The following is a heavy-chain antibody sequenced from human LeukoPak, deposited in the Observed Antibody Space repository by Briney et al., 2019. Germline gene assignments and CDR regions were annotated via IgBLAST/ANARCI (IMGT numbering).Heavy chain of an antibody. J-gene: IGHJ4*02. CDR3: AREGRVSGYDFDC. CDR1: GFTFSSYW. Sequence: GGSLRLSCAASGFTFSSYWMHWVRQAPGKGLVWVSRINSDGSSTTYADSVKGRFAISRDNAKNTLYLQMNSLRVEDTAVYYCAREGRVSGYDFDCWGQGTLVTVSS. CDR2: INSDGSST. D-gene: IGHD5-12*01. V-gene: IGHV3-74*03.